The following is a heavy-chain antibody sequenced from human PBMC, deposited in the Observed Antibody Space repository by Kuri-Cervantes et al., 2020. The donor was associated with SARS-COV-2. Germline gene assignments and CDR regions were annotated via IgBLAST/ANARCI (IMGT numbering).Heavy chain of an antibody. CDR2: IHPSGGST. D-gene: IGHD3-22*01. CDR1: GYTFTGYY. Sequence: ASVKVSCKASGYTFTGYYMHWVRQAPGQGLEWMGIIHPSGGSTSYAQKFQGRVTMTRDTSTSTVYMELSSLRSEDTAVYYCARDLYYYDSSGTFDYWGQGTLVTVSS. CDR3: ARDLYYYDSSGTFDY. J-gene: IGHJ4*02. V-gene: IGHV1-46*03.